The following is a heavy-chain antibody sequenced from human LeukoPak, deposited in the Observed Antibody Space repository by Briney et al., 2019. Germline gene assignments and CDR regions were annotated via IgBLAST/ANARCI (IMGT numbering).Heavy chain of an antibody. CDR1: GGSIGTYS. CDR2: IYYSGTT. J-gene: IGHJ4*02. D-gene: IGHD6-13*01. CDR3: ARGVYIAAAQYGY. Sequence: TSETLSLTCTVSGGSIGTYSWNWIRQPPGKGLEWIGYIYYSGTTNYNPSLKSRVTTSVDTSKNQFSLKLSSVTAADTAVYYCARGVYIAAAQYGYWGQGTLVTVSS. V-gene: IGHV4-59*01.